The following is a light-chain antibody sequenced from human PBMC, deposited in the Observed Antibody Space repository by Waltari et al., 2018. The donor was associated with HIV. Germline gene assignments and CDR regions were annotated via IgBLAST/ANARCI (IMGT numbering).Light chain of an antibody. CDR1: SSDVGGYTY. J-gene: IGLJ1*01. CDR2: EVS. V-gene: IGLV2-14*01. Sequence: QSALTQPASVSGSPGQSITISCPGTSSDVGGYTYVSWYQQHPGKAPKLMIYEVSNRPSGISNRFSGSKSGNTASLTISGLQAEYEADYYCSSYTSSSTLYVFGTGTKVTVL. CDR3: SSYTSSSTLYV.